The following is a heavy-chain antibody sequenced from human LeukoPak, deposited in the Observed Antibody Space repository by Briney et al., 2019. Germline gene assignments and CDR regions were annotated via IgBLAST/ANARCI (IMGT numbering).Heavy chain of an antibody. CDR1: GGSISSSSYY. CDR3: VRVVEMATISEYYFDY. CDR2: INHSGST. Sequence: SETLSLTCIVSGGSISSSSYYWSWLRQPPGQGLDWIGEINHSGSTNYNPSLKSRVTISVDTSKNQFSPKLSSVTAADTAVYYCVRVVEMATISEYYFDYWGQGTLVTVSS. V-gene: IGHV4-39*07. D-gene: IGHD5-24*01. J-gene: IGHJ4*02.